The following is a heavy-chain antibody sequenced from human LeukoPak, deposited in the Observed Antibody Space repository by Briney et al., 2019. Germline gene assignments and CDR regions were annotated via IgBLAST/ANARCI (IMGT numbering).Heavy chain of an antibody. J-gene: IGHJ4*02. Sequence: GGSLRLSCAASGFTFSSYSMNWVRQAPGKGLEWVSSISSSSSYIYYADSVKGRFTISRDNAKNSLYLQMNSLRAEDTAVYYCAREPAVVYYDFWSGYPNVFDYWGQGTLVTVSS. D-gene: IGHD3-3*01. CDR1: GFTFSSYS. CDR2: ISSSSSYI. CDR3: AREPAVVYYDFWSGYPNVFDY. V-gene: IGHV3-21*01.